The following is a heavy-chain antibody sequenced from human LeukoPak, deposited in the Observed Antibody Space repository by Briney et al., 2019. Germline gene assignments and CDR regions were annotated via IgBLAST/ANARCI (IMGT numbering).Heavy chain of an antibody. V-gene: IGHV2-70*11. CDR2: IDWDDDK. CDR1: GFSLSTSGMC. CDR3: AHELGYYYYMDV. J-gene: IGHJ6*03. Sequence: SGPALVKPTQTLTLTCTFSGFSLSTSGMCVSWIRQPPGKALEWLARIDWDDDKYYSTSLKTRLTISKDTSKNQVVLTMTNMGPVDTATYYCAHELGYYYYMDVWGKGTTVTVSS. D-gene: IGHD6-13*01.